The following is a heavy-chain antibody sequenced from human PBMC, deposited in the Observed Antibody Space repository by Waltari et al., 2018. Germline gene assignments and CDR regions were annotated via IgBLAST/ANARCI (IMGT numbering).Heavy chain of an antibody. CDR2: IYHSGNT. D-gene: IGHD6-13*01. CDR1: GYSITSGYY. Sequence: QVQLQESGPGLVKPSETLSLTCTVSGYSITSGYYWGCIRQPPGKGLEWIGSIYHSGNTYYNPSLKGRLTIAVDTSKNQFSLRLSSVTAADTAVYYCARAPMSGAATGTFDFWCLGSLVTVSP. J-gene: IGHJ4*02. V-gene: IGHV4-38-2*02. CDR3: ARAPMSGAATGTFDF.